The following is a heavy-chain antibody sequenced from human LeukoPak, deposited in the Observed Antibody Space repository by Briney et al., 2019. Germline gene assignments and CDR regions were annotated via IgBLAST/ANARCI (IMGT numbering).Heavy chain of an antibody. J-gene: IGHJ4*01. CDR3: ASPSKMATTRPFDY. CDR2: ISYDGSNK. V-gene: IGHV3-30-3*01. Sequence: GSLRLSCAASGFTFSSYAMHWVRQAPGKGLEWVAVISYDGSNKYYADSVKGRFTISRDNSKNTLYLQMNSLRAEDTAVYYCASPSKMATTRPFDYWGQEPWSPSPQ. CDR1: GFTFSSYA. D-gene: IGHD5-24*01.